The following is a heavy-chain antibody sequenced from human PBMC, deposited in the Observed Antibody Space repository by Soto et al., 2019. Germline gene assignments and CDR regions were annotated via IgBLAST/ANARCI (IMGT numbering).Heavy chain of an antibody. CDR1: GGSISSGGYY. Sequence: SETLSLTCTVSGGSISSGGYYWSWIRQHPGKGLEWIGYIYYSGSTYYNPSLKSRVTISVDTSKIQFSLKLSSVTAADTAVYYCAASCVACRGFNYYGMDVWGQGTTVTVSS. D-gene: IGHD5-12*01. CDR3: AASCVACRGFNYYGMDV. J-gene: IGHJ6*02. CDR2: IYYSGST. V-gene: IGHV4-31*03.